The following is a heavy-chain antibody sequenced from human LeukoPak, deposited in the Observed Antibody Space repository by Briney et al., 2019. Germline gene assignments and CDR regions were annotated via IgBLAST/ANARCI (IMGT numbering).Heavy chain of an antibody. CDR2: VSYRGST. Sequence: PSETLSLTCTVFGGPITGYYWSWIRQPPGKGLEWIGYVSYRGSTNYSPSLKSRVTISVDTSKNQFSLKLSSVTAADTAVYYCARPYSSNWYDAFHFWGQGTMVTVSS. CDR1: GGPITGYY. CDR3: ARPYSSNWYDAFHF. D-gene: IGHD6-13*01. V-gene: IGHV4-59*01. J-gene: IGHJ3*01.